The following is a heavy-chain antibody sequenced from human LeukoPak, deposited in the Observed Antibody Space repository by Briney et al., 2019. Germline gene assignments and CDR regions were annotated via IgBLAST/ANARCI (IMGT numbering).Heavy chain of an antibody. CDR2: INHSGST. D-gene: IGHD5-18*01. V-gene: IGHV4-34*01. Sequence: KPSETLSLTCAVYGGSFSGYYWSWIRQPPGKGLEWIGEINHSGSTNYNPSLKSRVTISVDTSKNQFSLKLSSVTAADTAVYYCARGRSIAVRAHRGYSYGYFDYWGQGTLVTVSS. CDR3: ARGRSIAVRAHRGYSYGYFDY. CDR1: GGSFSGYY. J-gene: IGHJ4*02.